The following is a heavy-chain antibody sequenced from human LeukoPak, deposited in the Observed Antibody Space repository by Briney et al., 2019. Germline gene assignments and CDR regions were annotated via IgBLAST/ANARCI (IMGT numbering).Heavy chain of an antibody. CDR2: IKRKTDDGTT. V-gene: IGHV3-15*07. Sequence: GGSLRLSCAASGFSFSDTWMNWVRQAPGKGLEWVGLIKRKTDDGTTDYAAPEKGRFTISRDDSKNTLYLQMNSLKTEDTAVYYCTTQSGAWNFDYWGQGTLVTVSS. CDR1: GFSFSDTW. CDR3: TTQSGAWNFDY. J-gene: IGHJ4*02. D-gene: IGHD1-1*01.